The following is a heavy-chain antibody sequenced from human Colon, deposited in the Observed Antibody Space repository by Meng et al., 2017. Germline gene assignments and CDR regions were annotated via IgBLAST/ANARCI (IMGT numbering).Heavy chain of an antibody. J-gene: IGHJ4*02. CDR3: ARRAPAVNFDS. V-gene: IGHV4-4*02. D-gene: IGHD2-2*01. CDR2: INHSGST. Sequence: QVQLQESGPGLVKPSGTLSLTCAVSGGSISSSNWWRWVRQPPGKGLEWIGEINHSGSTNHNPSLKIRVIISVDKSKNQFSLRLTSVTAADTAVYYCARRAPAVNFDSWGQGALVTVSS. CDR1: GGSISSSNW.